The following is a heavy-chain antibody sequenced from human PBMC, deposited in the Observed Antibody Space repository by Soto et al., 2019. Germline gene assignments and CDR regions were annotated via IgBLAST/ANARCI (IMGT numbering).Heavy chain of an antibody. CDR3: ARDTFNLMRGVMRGTYFGMDV. D-gene: IGHD3-10*01. V-gene: IGHV3-20*04. J-gene: IGHJ6*02. CDR2: VNWNGGST. CDR1: GFTFDDYG. Sequence: PGGSLRLSCVASGFTFDDYGMGWVRQSPEKGLEWVAGVNWNGGSTDYVDSVKGRFTISRDNAKNSLYLQMNSLRAEDTAVYYCARDTFNLMRGVMRGTYFGMDVWGRGTTVTVSS.